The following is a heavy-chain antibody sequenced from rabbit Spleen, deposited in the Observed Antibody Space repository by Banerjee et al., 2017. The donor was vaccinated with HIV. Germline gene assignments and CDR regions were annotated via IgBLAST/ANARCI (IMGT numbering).Heavy chain of an antibody. Sequence: QQLVESGGGLVKPGASLTLTCKASGFSFNVNYDMCWVRQAPGKGLEWIGCIYTGNGKTYYASWAKGRFTISKTSSTVDLKMTSLTVADTATYFCARDSGSGHYIDVLFSLWGPGTLVTVS. CDR1: GFSFNVNYD. V-gene: IGHV1S40*01. CDR2: IYTGNGKT. D-gene: IGHD1-1*01. J-gene: IGHJ4*01. CDR3: ARDSGSGHYIDVLFSL.